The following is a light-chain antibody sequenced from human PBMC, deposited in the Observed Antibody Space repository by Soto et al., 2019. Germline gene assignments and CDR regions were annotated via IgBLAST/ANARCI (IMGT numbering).Light chain of an antibody. V-gene: IGLV1-44*01. Sequence: QSVLTQPPSASGTPGQSVTISCSGSTSNIGSNTVNWYQQLPGTAPKLLVYSNDQRPSGVPDRFSASKSGTSAFLAISGLQSEDAADYDCAVWDDSLNAWVFGGGTKLTVL. J-gene: IGLJ3*02. CDR2: SND. CDR1: TSNIGSNT. CDR3: AVWDDSLNAWV.